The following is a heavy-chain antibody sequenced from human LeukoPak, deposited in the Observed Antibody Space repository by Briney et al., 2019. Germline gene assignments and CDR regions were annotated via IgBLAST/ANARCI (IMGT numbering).Heavy chain of an antibody. CDR3: AREGYSYAFAY. V-gene: IGHV1-46*01. J-gene: IGHJ4*02. Sequence: GASVKVSCKASGYTFTSYYMHWVRQAPGQGLEWMGIINPSGGSTSYAQKFQGRVTMTRDTSTSTVYMELSSVRSEDTAVYYCAREGYSYAFAYWGQGTLVTVSS. D-gene: IGHD5-18*01. CDR1: GYTFTSYY. CDR2: INPSGGST.